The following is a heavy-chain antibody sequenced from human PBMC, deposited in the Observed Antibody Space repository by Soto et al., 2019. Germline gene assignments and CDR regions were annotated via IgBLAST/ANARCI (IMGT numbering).Heavy chain of an antibody. V-gene: IGHV1-2*02. D-gene: IGHD4-4*01. J-gene: IGHJ6*02. Sequence: ASVKVSCKASGYTFTGYYMHWVRQAPGQGLEWMGWINPNSGGTNYAQKFQGRVTMTRDTSISTAYMELSRLRSDDTAVYYCAREYSNYPYYYYGMDVWGQRTTVIVSS. CDR1: GYTFTGYY. CDR3: AREYSNYPYYYYGMDV. CDR2: INPNSGGT.